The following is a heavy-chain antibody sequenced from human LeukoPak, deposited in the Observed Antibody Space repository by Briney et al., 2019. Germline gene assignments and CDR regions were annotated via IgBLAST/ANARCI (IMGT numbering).Heavy chain of an antibody. J-gene: IGHJ6*02. CDR3: ARGRRDWVTYYYYYGMDV. CDR1: GGSFSGYY. V-gene: IGHV4-34*01. D-gene: IGHD2-21*02. Sequence: PSETLSLTCAVYGGSFSGYYWSWIRQPPGKGLEWIGEINHSGSTNYNPSLKSRVTISVDTSKNQFSLKLSSVTAADTAVYYCARGRRDWVTYYYYYGMDVWGQGTTVTVSS. CDR2: INHSGST.